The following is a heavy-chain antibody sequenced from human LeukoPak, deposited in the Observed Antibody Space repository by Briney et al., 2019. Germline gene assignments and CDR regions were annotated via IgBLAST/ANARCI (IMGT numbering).Heavy chain of an antibody. V-gene: IGHV1-2*02. Sequence: ASVPDSCQASRYTFTGYFMHWVRQAPAQGVAWMGWINPNSDGTNYAQKFQGRVTMTRDTSISTAYRQLSRLRSDDTAVYYCAKVGATSHYYYYMDVWGKGTTVTISS. CDR2: INPNSDGT. J-gene: IGHJ6*03. D-gene: IGHD1-26*01. CDR1: RYTFTGYF. CDR3: AKVGATSHYYYYMDV.